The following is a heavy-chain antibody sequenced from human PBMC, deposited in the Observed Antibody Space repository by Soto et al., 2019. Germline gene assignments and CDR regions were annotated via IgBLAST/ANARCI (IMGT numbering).Heavy chain of an antibody. Sequence: SETLSLTCTVSGGSISSYYWSWIRQPPGKGLEWIGYIYYSGSTNYNPSLKSRVTISVDTSKNQFSLKLSSVTAADTAVYYCARHPRTGTTGDYHMDVWGKGTTVTVSS. J-gene: IGHJ6*03. D-gene: IGHD1-7*01. V-gene: IGHV4-59*08. CDR3: ARHPRTGTTGDYHMDV. CDR2: IYYSGST. CDR1: GGSISSYY.